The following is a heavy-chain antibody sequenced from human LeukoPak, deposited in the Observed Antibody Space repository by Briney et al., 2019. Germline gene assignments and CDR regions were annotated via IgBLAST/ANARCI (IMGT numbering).Heavy chain of an antibody. CDR2: INAGNGNT. D-gene: IGHD6-6*01. CDR3: ARHTSSIAARLPDY. J-gene: IGHJ4*02. V-gene: IGHV1-3*01. CDR1: GYTFTSYA. Sequence: ASVKVSCKASGYTFTSYAMHWVRQAPGQRLEWMGWINAGNGNTKYSQKFQGRVTITRDTSASTAYMELSSLRSEDTAVYYCARHTSSIAARLPDYWGQGTLVTVSS.